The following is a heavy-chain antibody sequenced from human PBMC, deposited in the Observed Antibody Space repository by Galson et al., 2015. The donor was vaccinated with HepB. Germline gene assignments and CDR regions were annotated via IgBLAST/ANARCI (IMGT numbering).Heavy chain of an antibody. J-gene: IGHJ4*02. D-gene: IGHD6-19*01. V-gene: IGHV3-48*02. CDR3: ARDLYSSGWYGVTYYFDY. CDR1: GFTFSSYS. CDR2: ISSSSTI. Sequence: SLRLSCAASGFTFSSYSMNWVRQAPGKGLEWVSYISSSSTIYYADSVKGRFTISRDNAKNSLYLQMNSLRDEDTAVYYCARDLYSSGWYGVTYYFDYWGQGTLVTVSS.